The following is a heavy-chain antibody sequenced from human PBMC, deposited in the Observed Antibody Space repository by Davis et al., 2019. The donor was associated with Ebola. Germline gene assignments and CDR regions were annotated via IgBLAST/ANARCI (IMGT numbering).Heavy chain of an antibody. J-gene: IGHJ4*02. CDR1: GYSFTSYW. V-gene: IGHV5-51*01. Sequence: GESLKISCKASGYSFTSYWIAWVRQMPGKGLEWMGIIHPGDSESRYSPSFQGQVTISADKSISTAYLQWSSLKASDTAMYYCARQRYDFWSGYCDYWGQGTLVTVSS. CDR3: ARQRYDFWSGYCDY. CDR2: IHPGDSES. D-gene: IGHD3-3*01.